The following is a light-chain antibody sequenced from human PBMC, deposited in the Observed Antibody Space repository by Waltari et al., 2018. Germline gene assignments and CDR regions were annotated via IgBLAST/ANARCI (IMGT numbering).Light chain of an antibody. CDR1: QSVSRT. CDR2: DAS. CDR3: QKYGSLPAT. V-gene: IGKV3-20*01. Sequence: EIVLTQSPGTLSLSPGERATLSCRASQSVSRTLAWYQQKPGQAPRLLIYDASSRATGTPDRFSGSGSGTDFSLTISRLEPEDFAVYYCQKYGSLPATFGQGTKLEIK. J-gene: IGKJ1*01.